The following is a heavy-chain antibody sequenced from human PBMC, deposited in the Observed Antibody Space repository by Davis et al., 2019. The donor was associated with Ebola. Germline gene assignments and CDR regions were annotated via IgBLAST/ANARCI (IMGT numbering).Heavy chain of an antibody. CDR2: ISGSGGST. Sequence: GESLKISCTDSVITFSSYAMTWVRQAPGKGLEWVSAISGSGGSTYYADSVKGRFTISRDNSKKTLYLQMNSLRAEDTAVYYCAKIVVVTAIPHFDYWGQGILVTVSS. CDR1: VITFSSYA. V-gene: IGHV3-23*01. D-gene: IGHD2-21*02. J-gene: IGHJ4*02. CDR3: AKIVVVTAIPHFDY.